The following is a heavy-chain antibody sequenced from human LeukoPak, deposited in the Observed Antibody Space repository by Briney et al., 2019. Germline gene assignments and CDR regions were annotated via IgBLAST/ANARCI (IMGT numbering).Heavy chain of an antibody. V-gene: IGHV3-33*01. CDR2: IWSDGIKT. J-gene: IGHJ5*02. CDR3: ARDCDTNSRYSWFDP. CDR1: GFTFSSFG. D-gene: IGHD6-13*01. Sequence: GRFLRLSCAASGFTFSSFGIHWVRQAPGKGLEWVAVIWSDGIKTYYGDSVKGRFTISRDTSRDTVYLQMNSLRAEDTAVYYCARDCDTNSRYSWFDPWGQGTLVTVSS.